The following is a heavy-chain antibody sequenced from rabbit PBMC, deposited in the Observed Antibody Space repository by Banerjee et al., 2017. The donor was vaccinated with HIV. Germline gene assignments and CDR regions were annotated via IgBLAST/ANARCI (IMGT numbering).Heavy chain of an antibody. CDR3: ARRDGWNTGFTL. Sequence: QEQLEESGGDLVKPEGSLTLTCTASGFDFSSNAMCWVRQARGKVLEWIACISTGSGCTYSPRSSNVRFTNTKTSSTTVTLQMTSLTAADTAPYFCARRDGWNTGFTLWGPGTLVTDS. CDR1: GFDFSSNA. CDR2: ISTGSGCT. V-gene: IGHV1S45*01. J-gene: IGHJ4*01.